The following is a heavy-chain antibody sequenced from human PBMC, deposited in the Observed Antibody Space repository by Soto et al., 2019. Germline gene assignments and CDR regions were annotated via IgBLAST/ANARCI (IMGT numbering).Heavy chain of an antibody. CDR1: GDSISSDKW. Sequence: SETLSLTCAVSGDSISSDKWWSWVRQPPGKGLEWIGYIYHSGSTYYNPSLKSRVTISVDTSKNQFSLKLSSVTAADTAVYYCARDRVGITMVRGVMHYYYGMDVWGQGTTVTVSS. CDR2: IYHSGST. CDR3: ARDRVGITMVRGVMHYYYGMDV. D-gene: IGHD3-10*01. J-gene: IGHJ6*02. V-gene: IGHV4-4*02.